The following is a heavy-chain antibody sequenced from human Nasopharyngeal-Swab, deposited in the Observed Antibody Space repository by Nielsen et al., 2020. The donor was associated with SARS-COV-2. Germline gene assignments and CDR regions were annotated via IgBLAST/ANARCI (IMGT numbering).Heavy chain of an antibody. D-gene: IGHD1-1*01. CDR3: ARDIGTPAYPRYYYYGMDV. CDR2: IYYSGST. V-gene: IGHV4-31*02. Sequence: VRQMPGKGLEWIGYIYYSGSTYYNPSLKSRVTISVDTSKNQFSLKLSSVTAADTAVYYCARDIGTPAYPRYYYYGMDVWGQGTTVTVSS. J-gene: IGHJ6*02.